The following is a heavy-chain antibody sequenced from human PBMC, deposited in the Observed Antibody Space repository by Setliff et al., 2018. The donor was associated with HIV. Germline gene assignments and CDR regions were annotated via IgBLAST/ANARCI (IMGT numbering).Heavy chain of an antibody. CDR2: IYYSGSA. D-gene: IGHD6-19*01. CDR3: ARGGTVSADFDS. J-gene: IGHJ4*02. Sequence: PSETLSLTCTVSGGSFSTYYWGWIRQPPGKGLEWIGSIYYSGSAYYNPSFKSRVTLSVDTSENQFSLRLSSVTAADTAVYFCARGGTVSADFDSWGQGTLVTVSS. V-gene: IGHV4-39*07. CDR1: GGSFSTYY.